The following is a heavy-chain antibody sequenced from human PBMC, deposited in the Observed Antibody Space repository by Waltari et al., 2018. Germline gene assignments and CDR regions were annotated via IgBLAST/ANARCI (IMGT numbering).Heavy chain of an antibody. CDR2: IDPNTGGT. Sequence: QVHLVQSGAEVRKPGASVKVSCKGSGYTFTGYYLQWRRQAPGQGLEWMGWIDPNTGGTKLAQKFQGRVTMTRDTSINTVYMELSSLGSDDTAVYYCARDLYDSRVPGDYFDYWGQGTLVTVSS. CDR1: GYTFTGYY. V-gene: IGHV1-2*02. D-gene: IGHD3-16*01. CDR3: ARDLYDSRVPGDYFDY. J-gene: IGHJ4*02.